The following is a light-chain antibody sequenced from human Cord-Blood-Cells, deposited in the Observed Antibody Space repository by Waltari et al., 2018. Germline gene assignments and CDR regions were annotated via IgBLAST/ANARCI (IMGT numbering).Light chain of an antibody. J-gene: IGLJ1*01. V-gene: IGLV2-14*01. CDR2: EVS. Sequence: QSALTQPASVSGSPGQSITISCTGTSRDVGGNNYVSWYQQHPGKAPKLMIYEVSNRPSGVSNRFSGSKSSNTASLTISGLQAEDEADYYCSSYTSSSTLGVFGTGTKVTVL. CDR1: SRDVGGNNY. CDR3: SSYTSSSTLGV.